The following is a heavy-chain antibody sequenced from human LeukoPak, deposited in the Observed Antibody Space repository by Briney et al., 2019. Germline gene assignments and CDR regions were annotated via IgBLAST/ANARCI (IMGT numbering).Heavy chain of an antibody. CDR2: IKQDGSEK. D-gene: IGHD3-22*01. CDR1: GFTFSSYW. V-gene: IGHV3-7*01. CDR3: ARAASLRTYYYDRSGYYEGHYFDY. J-gene: IGHJ4*02. Sequence: GGSLRLSCAASGFTFSSYWMSWVRQAPGKGLEWVANIKQDGSEKYYVDSVKGRFTISRDNAKNSLYLQMNSLRAEDTAVYYCARAASLRTYYYDRSGYYEGHYFDYWGQGTLVTVSS.